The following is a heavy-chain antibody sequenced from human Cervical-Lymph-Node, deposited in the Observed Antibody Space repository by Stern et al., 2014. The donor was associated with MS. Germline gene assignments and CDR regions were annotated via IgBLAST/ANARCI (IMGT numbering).Heavy chain of an antibody. CDR1: GLTFSNFA. CDR2: IWSDGTNK. D-gene: IGHD1-26*01. J-gene: IGHJ4*02. CDR3: ARGAREGRLYYFDY. V-gene: IGHV3-33*01. Sequence: VQLVESGGGVVQPGRSLRLSCTASGLTFSNFAMYWVRQAPGKGLEWVAVIWSDGTNKYYADSVKGRFTISRDNSKNTLYLQMNSLRAEDTAVYYCARGAREGRLYYFDYWGQGTLVTVSS.